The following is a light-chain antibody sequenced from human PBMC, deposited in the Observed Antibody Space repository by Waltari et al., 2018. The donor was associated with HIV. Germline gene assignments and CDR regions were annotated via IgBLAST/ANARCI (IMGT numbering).Light chain of an antibody. V-gene: IGLV3-1*01. CDR3: QAWDSSTVV. Sequence: SYELTQPPSVSVSPGQTASITCSGDKLGDKYACWYQQKPGQSPVVVIYQDSKRPSGIPERFSGSNSGNTANLTISGTQAMDEADYYCQAWDSSTVVFGGGTKLTVL. CDR1: KLGDKY. CDR2: QDS. J-gene: IGLJ2*01.